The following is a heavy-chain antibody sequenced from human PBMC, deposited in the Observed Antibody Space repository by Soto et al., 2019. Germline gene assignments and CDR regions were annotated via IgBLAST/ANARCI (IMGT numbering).Heavy chain of an antibody. CDR3: AADWGTIFGVVSYYYGMDV. Sequence: SVKVSCKASGFTFTSSAVQWVRQARGQRLEWIGWIVVGSGNTNHAQRFQERVTITRDMSTSTAYMELSSLRSEDTAVYYCAADWGTIFGVVSYYYGMDVWG. V-gene: IGHV1-58*01. CDR2: IVVGSGNT. J-gene: IGHJ6*02. CDR1: GFTFTSSA. D-gene: IGHD3-3*01.